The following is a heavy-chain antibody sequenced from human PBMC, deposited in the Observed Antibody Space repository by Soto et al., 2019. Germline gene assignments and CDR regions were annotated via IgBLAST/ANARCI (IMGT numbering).Heavy chain of an antibody. D-gene: IGHD6-13*01. V-gene: IGHV1-69*08. J-gene: IGHJ5*02. CDR1: GGTFSSYT. CDR3: ARGRAARSWFDP. Sequence: ASVKVSCKASGGTFSSYTISWVRQAPGQGLEWMGRIIPILGTANYAQKFQGRVTITADESTSTAYMELSSLRSEDTAVYYCARGRAARSWFDPWGQGTLVTVSS. CDR2: IIPILGTA.